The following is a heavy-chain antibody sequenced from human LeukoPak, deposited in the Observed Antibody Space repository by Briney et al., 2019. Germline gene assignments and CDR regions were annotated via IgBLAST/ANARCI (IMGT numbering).Heavy chain of an antibody. CDR1: GGSINSYY. CDR3: ARLPGYSSESWFDP. V-gene: IGHV4-59*01. Sequence: SVTLSLTCTVSGGSINSYYWRWMRQPPGKGLEWIGYIYYSGSTNYNPSLKRRVTISVHTTKNQFSLKLSSVTAADTALYYRARLPGYSSESWFDPSGQGTLLTVPS. CDR2: IYYSGST. J-gene: IGHJ5*02. D-gene: IGHD3-9*01.